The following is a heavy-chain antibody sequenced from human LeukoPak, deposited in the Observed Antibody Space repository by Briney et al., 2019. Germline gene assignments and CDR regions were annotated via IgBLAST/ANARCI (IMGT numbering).Heavy chain of an antibody. Sequence: SETLSLTCAVYGGSFSGYYWSWIRQPPGKGLEWIGSIYYSGSTYYNPSLKSRVTISVDTSKNQFSLKLSSVTAADTAVYYCARVWGVVALDYWGQGTLVTVSS. CDR2: IYYSGST. D-gene: IGHD2-15*01. J-gene: IGHJ4*02. CDR3: ARVWGVVALDY. V-gene: IGHV4-34*01. CDR1: GGSFSGYY.